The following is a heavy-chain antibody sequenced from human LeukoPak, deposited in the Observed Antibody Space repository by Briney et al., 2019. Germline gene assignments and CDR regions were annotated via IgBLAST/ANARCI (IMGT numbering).Heavy chain of an antibody. J-gene: IGHJ5*02. CDR2: INHRGST. D-gene: IGHD1-7*01. CDR3: ARVNWNYKWFDP. CDR1: GGSFSGYY. Sequence: PSETLSLTCAVYGGSFSGYYWSWIRQPPGKGLEWIGEINHRGSTNYNPSLKSGVTISVDTSNNQFSLKLSSVTAADTAVYYCARVNWNYKWFDPWGQGTLVTVSS. V-gene: IGHV4-34*01.